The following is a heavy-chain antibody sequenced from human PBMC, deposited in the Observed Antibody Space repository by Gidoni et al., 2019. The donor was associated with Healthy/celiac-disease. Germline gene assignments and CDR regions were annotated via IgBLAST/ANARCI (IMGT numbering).Heavy chain of an antibody. V-gene: IGHV3-21*06. Sequence: EVQLVESGGGLVKPGGSLRLSCAASGFTFSSYSMNWVRQAPGKGLEWVSSISSSSSYIYYADSVKGRFTISRDNAKNSLYLQMNSLRAEDTAVYYCARELLVPAATYYYYGMDVWGQGTTVTVSS. CDR1: GFTFSSYS. CDR3: ARELLVPAATYYYYGMDV. J-gene: IGHJ6*02. CDR2: ISSSSSYI. D-gene: IGHD2-2*01.